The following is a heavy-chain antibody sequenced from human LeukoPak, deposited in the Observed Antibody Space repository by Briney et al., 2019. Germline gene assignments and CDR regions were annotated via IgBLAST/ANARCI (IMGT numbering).Heavy chain of an antibody. CDR3: ARGSRAIVATKFARGRYMDV. CDR2: ISHDGSNK. J-gene: IGHJ6*03. D-gene: IGHD5-12*01. CDR1: GFTFSSYE. V-gene: IGHV3-30*04. Sequence: GGSLRLSCAASGFTFSSYEMNWVRQAPGKGLEWVAVISHDGSNKYYADSVKGRFTISRDNSKNTLYLQMNSLRTEDTAVYYCARGSRAIVATKFARGRYMDVWGKGTTVTVSS.